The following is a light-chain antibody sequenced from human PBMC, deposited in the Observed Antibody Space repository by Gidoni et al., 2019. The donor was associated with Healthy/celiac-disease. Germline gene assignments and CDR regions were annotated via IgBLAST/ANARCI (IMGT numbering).Light chain of an antibody. Sequence: IVMTQSPLSLPVTPGEPASISCRSSQSLLHRNGYNYLDWYLQKPGQSPQRLTYLGSNRASGVPDRFSGSGSGTDFTLKISRVEAEDVGVYYCMQALQTPWTFGQGTKVEIK. CDR2: LGS. J-gene: IGKJ1*01. CDR1: QSLLHRNGYNY. V-gene: IGKV2-28*01. CDR3: MQALQTPWT.